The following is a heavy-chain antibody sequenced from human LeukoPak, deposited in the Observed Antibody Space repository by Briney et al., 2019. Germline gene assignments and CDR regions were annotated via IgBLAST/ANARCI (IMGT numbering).Heavy chain of an antibody. D-gene: IGHD6-6*01. CDR3: ARHGRGSSSPLDY. V-gene: IGHV5-51*01. CDR1: GYSFTSYW. Sequence: GESLKISCKGSGYSFTSYWIGWVRQMPGKGLEWMGTIYPGDSHIRYSPSFQGQVTISADKSISTAYLQWSSLKASDTAMYYCARHGRGSSSPLDYWGQGTLVTVSS. CDR2: IYPGDSHI. J-gene: IGHJ4*02.